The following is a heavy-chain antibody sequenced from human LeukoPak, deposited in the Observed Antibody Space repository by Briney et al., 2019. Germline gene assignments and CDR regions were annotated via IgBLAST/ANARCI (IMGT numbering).Heavy chain of an antibody. CDR2: IYYSGST. CDR3: AREGGGWYYYFDY. D-gene: IGHD6-19*01. Sequence: ASETLSLTCTVSGGSISSYYWSWIRQPPGKGLEWIGYIYYSGSTNYNPSLKSRVTISVDTSKNQFSLKLSSVTAADTAVYYCAREGGGWYYYFDYWGQGTLVTVSS. CDR1: GGSISSYY. J-gene: IGHJ4*02. V-gene: IGHV4-59*01.